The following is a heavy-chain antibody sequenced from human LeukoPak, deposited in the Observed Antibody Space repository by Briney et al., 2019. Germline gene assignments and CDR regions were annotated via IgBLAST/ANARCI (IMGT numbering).Heavy chain of an antibody. D-gene: IGHD1-1*01. Sequence: GGSLRLSCAASGLTFSSYWMHWVRQAPGKGLVWVSRIKGDGSITTYADSVKGRFTVSRDNSKNTLYLELNSLRVEDTATFYCAKGQELDDGVFDSWGQGTMATVSS. CDR3: AKGQELDDGVFDS. CDR2: IKGDGSIT. CDR1: GLTFSSYW. J-gene: IGHJ4*02. V-gene: IGHV3-74*01.